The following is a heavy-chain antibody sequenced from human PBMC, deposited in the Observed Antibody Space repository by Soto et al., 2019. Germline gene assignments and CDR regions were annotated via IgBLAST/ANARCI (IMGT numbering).Heavy chain of an antibody. CDR3: ARLAVVVTAGSYWYFDL. J-gene: IGHJ2*01. V-gene: IGHV4-31*03. Sequence: QVQLQESGPGLVKPSQTLSLTCTVSGGSISSGGYYWSWIRQHPGKGLEWIGYIYYSGSTYYNPSLKRRFTLPVDTSKNQFSLKLSSVTAADTAVYYCARLAVVVTAGSYWYFDLWGRGTLVTVSS. D-gene: IGHD2-21*02. CDR2: IYYSGST. CDR1: GGSISSGGYY.